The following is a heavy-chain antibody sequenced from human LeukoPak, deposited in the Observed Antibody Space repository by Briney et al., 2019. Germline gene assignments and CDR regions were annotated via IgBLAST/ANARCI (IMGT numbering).Heavy chain of an antibody. CDR3: AKETSGHNWFDP. V-gene: IGHV3-23*01. D-gene: IGHD6-25*01. CDR2: ISGSGGST. Sequence: SGGSLRLSCAASGFTFSSYAMSWVRQAPGKGLEWVSAISGSGGSTYYADSVKGRFTISRDNSKNTLHLQMNSLRAEDTAVYYCAKETSGHNWFDPWGQGTLVTVSS. J-gene: IGHJ5*02. CDR1: GFTFSSYA.